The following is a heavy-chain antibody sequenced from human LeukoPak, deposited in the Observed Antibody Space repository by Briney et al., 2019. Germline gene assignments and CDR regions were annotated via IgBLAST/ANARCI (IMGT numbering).Heavy chain of an antibody. CDR1: GFTFRNYW. Sequence: GGSLRLSCAVSGFTFRNYWTSWVRQAPGKGLEWVANINEDGNKKYYADSVKGRFTISRDNAKNSLSLQMNSLRAEDTAVYYCAREGYGDYGSGYFDYWGQGTLVTVSS. CDR2: INEDGNKK. CDR3: AREGYGDYGSGYFDY. J-gene: IGHJ4*02. D-gene: IGHD4-17*01. V-gene: IGHV3-7*01.